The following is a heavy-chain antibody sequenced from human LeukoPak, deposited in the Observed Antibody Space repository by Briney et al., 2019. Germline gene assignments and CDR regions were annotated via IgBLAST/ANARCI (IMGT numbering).Heavy chain of an antibody. CDR3: VRHAASGGSGVDH. CDR2: IRSKTNNYAT. J-gene: IGHJ4*02. CDR1: GFTFSGSA. V-gene: IGHV3-73*01. D-gene: IGHD3-10*01. Sequence: PGGSLRLSCAASGFTFSGSAMHWARQASGKGLEWVGRIRSKTNNYATAYAASVKDRFTISRDDSTNTAYLQMNSLKTEDTAVYYCVRHAASGGSGVDHWGQGTLVTVSS.